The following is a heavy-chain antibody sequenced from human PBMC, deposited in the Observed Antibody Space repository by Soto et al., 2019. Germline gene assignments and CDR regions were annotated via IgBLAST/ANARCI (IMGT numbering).Heavy chain of an antibody. Sequence: GESLKISCKGSGYSFTSYWISWVRQMPGKGLEWMGRIDPSDSYTNYSPSFQGHVTISADKSISTAYLQWSSLKASDTAMYYCARIHYYGSGSYYQNAFDIWGQGKMVTVSS. CDR2: IDPSDSYT. D-gene: IGHD3-10*01. CDR1: GYSFTSYW. CDR3: ARIHYYGSGSYYQNAFDI. J-gene: IGHJ3*02. V-gene: IGHV5-10-1*01.